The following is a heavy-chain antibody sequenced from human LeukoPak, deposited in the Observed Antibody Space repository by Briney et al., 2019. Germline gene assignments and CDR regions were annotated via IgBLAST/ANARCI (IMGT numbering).Heavy chain of an antibody. CDR2: IWYDGSIT. CDR3: ARIGCTGGNCRPYYYYGMDV. V-gene: IGHV3-33*01. Sequence: PGGSLRHSCAASGFAFNTYGMHWVRQAPGKGLEWVAIIWYDGSITYYADSVKGRFTISRDNPKNTMYLQMNSLRGADTAVYYCARIGCTGGNCRPYYYYGMDVWGQGTTVTVSS. J-gene: IGHJ6*02. CDR1: GFAFNTYG. D-gene: IGHD2-15*01.